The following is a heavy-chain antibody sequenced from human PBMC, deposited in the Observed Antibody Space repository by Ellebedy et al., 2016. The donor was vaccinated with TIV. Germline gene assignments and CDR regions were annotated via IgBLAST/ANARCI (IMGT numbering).Heavy chain of an antibody. CDR1: GFTFRSYW. V-gene: IGHV3-74*01. D-gene: IGHD3-10*01. CDR3: ARVRIYGSGRTFDP. J-gene: IGHJ5*02. Sequence: PGGSLRLSCAASGFTFRSYWMHWVRQAPGKGLVWVSRINSDGSSTSYADSVKGRFTISRDNAKNTLYLQMNSLRAEDTAVYYCARVRIYGSGRTFDPWGQGTLVTVSS. CDR2: INSDGSST.